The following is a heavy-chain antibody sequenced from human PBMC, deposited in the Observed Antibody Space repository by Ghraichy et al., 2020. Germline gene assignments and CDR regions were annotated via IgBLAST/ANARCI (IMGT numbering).Heavy chain of an antibody. CDR2: TYYRSKWYN. J-gene: IGHJ5*02. Sequence: SETLSLTCAISGDGVSSNSAAWNWIRQSPSRGLEWLGRTYYRSKWYNDYAVSVKSRITINPDTSKNQFSLQLNSVTPEDTAVYYCARGGTGIVGAANWFDPWAHGTRATVSS. CDR3: ARGGTGIVGAANWFDP. D-gene: IGHD1-26*01. CDR1: GDGVSSNSAA. V-gene: IGHV6-1*01.